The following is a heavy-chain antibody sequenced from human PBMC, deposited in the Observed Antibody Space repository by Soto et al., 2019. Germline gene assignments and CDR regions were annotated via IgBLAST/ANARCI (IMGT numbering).Heavy chain of an antibody. V-gene: IGHV3-23*01. J-gene: IGHJ4*02. CDR2: ISGSGGST. D-gene: IGHD6-19*01. CDR3: AKDDQQWLGAPAGY. CDR1: GFTFSSYA. Sequence: GGSLRLSCAASGFTFSSYAMSWVRQAPGKGLEWVSAISGSGGSTYYADSVKGRFTISRDNSKNTLYLQMNSLRAEDTAVYYCAKDDQQWLGAPAGYWGQGTLVTVSS.